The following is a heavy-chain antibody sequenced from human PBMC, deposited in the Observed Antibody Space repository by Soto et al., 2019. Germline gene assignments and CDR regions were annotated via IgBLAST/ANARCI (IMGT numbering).Heavy chain of an antibody. CDR2: IYSGGST. CDR1: AFTLSNNY. V-gene: IGHV3-53*01. J-gene: IGHJ6*02. Sequence: XVCMGRSCAASAFTLSNNYMTCFGQAPGQGLEWVSIIYSGGSTYYADSVKGRFTISRDNSKNTLNLQMSSLRAEDTAVYYCARMGNSSGYYPPNYYCMDVWGQGTTVTVSS. CDR3: ARMGNSSGYYPPNYYCMDV. D-gene: IGHD3-22*01.